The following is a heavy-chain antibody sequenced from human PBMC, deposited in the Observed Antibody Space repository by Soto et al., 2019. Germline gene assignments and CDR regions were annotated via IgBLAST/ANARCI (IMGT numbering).Heavy chain of an antibody. Sequence: ETLSLTCTVSGGSISSSSYYWGWIRQPPGKGLEWIGSIYYSGSTYYNPSLKSRVTISVDTSKNQFSLKLSSVTAADTAVYYCARLVVRGYYDSSGYYNWFDPWGQGTLVTVSS. CDR2: IYYSGST. V-gene: IGHV4-39*01. J-gene: IGHJ5*02. D-gene: IGHD3-22*01. CDR3: ARLVVRGYYDSSGYYNWFDP. CDR1: GGSISSSSYY.